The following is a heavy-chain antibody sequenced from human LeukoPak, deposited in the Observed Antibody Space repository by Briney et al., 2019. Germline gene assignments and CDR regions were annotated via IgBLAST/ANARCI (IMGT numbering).Heavy chain of an antibody. CDR3: ARGEDSSSWLGNYYYMDV. CDR2: IYYSGST. CDR1: GGSFSGYY. J-gene: IGHJ6*03. V-gene: IGHV4-59*01. Sequence: TPSETLSLTCAVYGGSFSGYYWSWIRQPPGKGLEWIGYIYYSGSTNYNPSLKSRVTISVDTSKNQFSLKLSSVSAADTAVYYCARGEDSSSWLGNYYYMDVWGKGTTVTISS. D-gene: IGHD6-13*01.